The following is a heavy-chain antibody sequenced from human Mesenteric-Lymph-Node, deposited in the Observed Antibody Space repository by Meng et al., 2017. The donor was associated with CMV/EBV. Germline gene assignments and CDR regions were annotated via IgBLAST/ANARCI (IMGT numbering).Heavy chain of an antibody. CDR3: AKDGTKMSSGWYGEYYYYYYGMDV. D-gene: IGHD6-19*01. V-gene: IGHV3-30*02. CDR2: IRFDGSDE. Sequence: GESLKISCLASGVTFSNYGIHWVRQAPGKGLEWVAFIRFDGSDEYYADSVKGRFTISRDNSKNTLYLQMNSLRAEDTAVYYCAKDGTKMSSGWYGEYYYYYYGMDVWGQGTTVTVSS. J-gene: IGHJ6*02. CDR1: GVTFSNYG.